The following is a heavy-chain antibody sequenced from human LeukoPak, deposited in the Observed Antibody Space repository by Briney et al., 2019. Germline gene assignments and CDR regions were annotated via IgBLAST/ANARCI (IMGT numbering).Heavy chain of an antibody. CDR1: GFTFSIHW. J-gene: IGHJ4*02. Sequence: GGSLRLSCVASGFTFSIHWMTWVRQAPGKGLEWVTTIKPDGNDKFFVDSVKGRFTISRDNAKTSLFLQMNSLRAEDTAIYYCTRSDCEYWGQGALVTVSS. V-gene: IGHV3-7*03. CDR2: IKPDGNDK. CDR3: TRSDCEY.